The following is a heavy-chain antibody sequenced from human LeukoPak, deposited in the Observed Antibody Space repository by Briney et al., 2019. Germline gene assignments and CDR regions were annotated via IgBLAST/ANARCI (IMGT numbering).Heavy chain of an antibody. Sequence: ASVKVSCTASGYTFTSYDINWVRQATGQGLEWMGWMNPNSGNTGYAQKFQGRVTITRNTSISTAYMELSSLRSEDTAVYYCARVNYDYVWGSYRPFDYWGQGTLVTVSS. D-gene: IGHD3-16*02. CDR1: GYTFTSYD. CDR3: ARVNYDYVWGSYRPFDY. CDR2: MNPNSGNT. J-gene: IGHJ4*02. V-gene: IGHV1-8*03.